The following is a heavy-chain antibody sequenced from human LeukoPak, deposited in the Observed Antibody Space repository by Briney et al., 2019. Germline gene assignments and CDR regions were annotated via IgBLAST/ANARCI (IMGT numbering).Heavy chain of an antibody. D-gene: IGHD3-3*01. CDR1: GFTFSTYA. V-gene: IGHV3-23*01. J-gene: IGHJ4*02. CDR2: ISGSGGST. CDR3: AWDDFWSGYYI. Sequence: GGSLRLSCAASGFTFSTYAMSWVRQAPGKGLEWVSAISGSGGSTYYADSVKGRFTISRDNSKNTLYLQMNSLRAEDTAVYYCAWDDFWSGYYIWGQGTLVTVSS.